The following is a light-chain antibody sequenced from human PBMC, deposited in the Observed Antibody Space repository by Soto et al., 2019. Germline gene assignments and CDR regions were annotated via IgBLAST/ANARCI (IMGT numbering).Light chain of an antibody. Sequence: DIQLTQSPSSLSASVGDRVTITCRAGQSIGNFLNWYQQKPGKAPKFLIHAASSLQSGVPSRFSGSGSGTNFTLTISSLQLEDIATYYCQHSHSIPWTFGQGTKVEIK. CDR2: AAS. V-gene: IGKV1-39*01. CDR1: QSIGNF. J-gene: IGKJ1*01. CDR3: QHSHSIPWT.